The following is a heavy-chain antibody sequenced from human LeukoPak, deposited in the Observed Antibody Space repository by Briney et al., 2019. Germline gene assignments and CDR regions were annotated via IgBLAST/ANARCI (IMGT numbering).Heavy chain of an antibody. CDR2: ISYDGSNK. CDR1: GFTFSDYA. Sequence: GGSLRLSCAASGFTFSDYAMHWVRQAPGKELEGVAVISYDGSNKYYADSVKGRFTISRDNSKNTLYLQMNSLGAEDTAVYYCARVSYYDSSGYYFLSYVDYWGQGTLVTVSS. CDR3: ARVSYYDSSGYYFLSYVDY. J-gene: IGHJ4*02. D-gene: IGHD3-22*01. V-gene: IGHV3-30*14.